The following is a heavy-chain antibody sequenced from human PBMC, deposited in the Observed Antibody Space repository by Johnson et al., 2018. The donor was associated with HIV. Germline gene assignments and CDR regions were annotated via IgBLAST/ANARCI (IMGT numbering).Heavy chain of an antibody. V-gene: IGHV3-30-3*01. CDR1: GFTFSSYP. CDR2: ISYDATNK. J-gene: IGHJ3*02. CDR3: ARDFSVDYERGAFDI. Sequence: QVQLVESGGGVVQPGRSLRLSCAASGFTFSSYPVHWVRQAPGKGLEWVAVISYDATNKYYADSVKGRFTISRDNSKNTLYLQMNSLRPEDTAVYYCARDFSVDYERGAFDIGGQGTRVTVSS. D-gene: IGHD4-17*01.